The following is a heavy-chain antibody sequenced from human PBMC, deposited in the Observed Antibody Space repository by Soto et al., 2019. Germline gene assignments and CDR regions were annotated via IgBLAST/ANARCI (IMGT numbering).Heavy chain of an antibody. CDR1: GFTFSSYA. V-gene: IGHV3-23*01. Sequence: GGSLRLSCAASGFTFSSYAMSWVRQAPGKGLEWVSAISGSGGSTYYADSVKGRFTISRDNSKNTLYLQMNSLRAEDTAVYYCAKLISTPGGLWFEEYYFDYWGQGTLVTVSS. CDR2: ISGSGGST. D-gene: IGHD3-10*01. J-gene: IGHJ4*02. CDR3: AKLISTPGGLWFEEYYFDY.